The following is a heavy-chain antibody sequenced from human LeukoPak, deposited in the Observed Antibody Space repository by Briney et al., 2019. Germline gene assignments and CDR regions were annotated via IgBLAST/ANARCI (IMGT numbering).Heavy chain of an antibody. CDR1: GFTVSSNY. CDR3: ARESPGYSSGWYGGHLDY. CDR2: SYSGGST. D-gene: IGHD6-19*01. J-gene: IGHJ4*02. V-gene: IGHV3-53*01. Sequence: GRSLRLSCAASGFTVSSNYMSWVRQAPGKGLEWVSVSYSGGSTYYADSVKGRFTISRDNSKNTLYLQMNRLRAEDTAVYYCARESPGYSSGWYGGHLDYSGQGTLVTVSS.